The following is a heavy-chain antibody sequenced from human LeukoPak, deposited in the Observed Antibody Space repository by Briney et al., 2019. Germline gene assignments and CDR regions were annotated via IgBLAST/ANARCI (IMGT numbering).Heavy chain of an antibody. Sequence: PSETLSLTCAVYGGSFSGYYWSWIRQPPGKGLEWIGEINHSGSTNYNPSLKSRVTISVDTSRNQFSLKLSSVTAADTAVYYCARHRCITMVRGVIRNWFDPWGQGTLVTVSS. J-gene: IGHJ5*02. D-gene: IGHD3-10*01. CDR1: GGSFSGYY. CDR2: INHSGST. CDR3: ARHRCITMVRGVIRNWFDP. V-gene: IGHV4-34*01.